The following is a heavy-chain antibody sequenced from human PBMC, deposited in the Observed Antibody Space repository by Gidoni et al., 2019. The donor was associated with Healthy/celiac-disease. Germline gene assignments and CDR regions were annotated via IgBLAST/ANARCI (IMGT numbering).Heavy chain of an antibody. J-gene: IGHJ4*02. V-gene: IGHV3-30*18. CDR1: GFTFSSYG. CDR2: ISYDGSNK. Sequence: QVQLVESGGGVVQPGRSLRLSCAASGFTFSSYGMHWVRQAPGKGLEWVAVISYDGSNKYYADSVKGRFTISRDNSKNTLYLQMNSLRAEDTAVYYCAKDKSYGDYNFDYWGQGTLVTVSS. CDR3: AKDKSYGDYNFDY. D-gene: IGHD4-17*01.